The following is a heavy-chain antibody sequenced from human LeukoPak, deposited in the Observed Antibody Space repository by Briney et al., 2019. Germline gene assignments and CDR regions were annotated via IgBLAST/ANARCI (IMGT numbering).Heavy chain of an antibody. CDR2: LQRDGTT. D-gene: IGHD3-22*01. CDR3: SRETPDRHDKIEN. V-gene: IGHV3-53*01. CDR1: GFTVSSNT. Sequence: GGSLRLSCAASGFTVSSNTVIWVRQAPGKGLEWVSVLQRDGTTYYKDSVEGRFTISRDNSKNTIYLQMNSLGDGDTAVYYCSRETPDRHDKIENWGQGTLVTVSS. J-gene: IGHJ1*01.